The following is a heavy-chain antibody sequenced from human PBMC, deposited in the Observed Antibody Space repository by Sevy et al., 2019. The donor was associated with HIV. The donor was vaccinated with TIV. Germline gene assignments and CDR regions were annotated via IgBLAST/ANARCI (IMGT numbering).Heavy chain of an antibody. CDR3: ATTKDYYDSSGSPFDH. CDR1: GYSVTELS. CDR2: FDPEDGET. Sequence: ASVKVSCKVSGYSVTELSLHWVRQAPGKGLEWMASFDPEDGETIYAQQLQGRVTMTEDTSTVTAYMELSSLISEDTAVYYCATTKDYYDSSGSPFDHWGQGTLVTVSS. V-gene: IGHV1-24*01. J-gene: IGHJ4*02. D-gene: IGHD3-22*01.